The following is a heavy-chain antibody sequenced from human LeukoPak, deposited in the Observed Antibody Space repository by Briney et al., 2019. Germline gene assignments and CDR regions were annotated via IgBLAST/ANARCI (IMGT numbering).Heavy chain of an antibody. CDR2: IYYSGST. V-gene: IGHV4-59*01. CDR1: GGSIARYY. D-gene: IGHD3-10*01. J-gene: IGHJ4*02. CDR3: ARTRHGSDYLGLFDY. Sequence: SETLSLTCTVSGGSIARYYWSWVRQPLGKGLERMGYIYYSGSTNYNPSLKSRVTISVDTSKKQFSLNLNSVTAADAAVYYCARTRHGSDYLGLFDYWGQGTLVTVSS.